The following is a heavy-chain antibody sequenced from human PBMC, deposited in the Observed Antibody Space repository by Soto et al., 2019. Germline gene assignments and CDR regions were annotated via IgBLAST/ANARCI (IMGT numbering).Heavy chain of an antibody. CDR2: IYHSGST. V-gene: IGHV4-4*02. J-gene: IGHJ4*02. Sequence: PSETLTLTCADSGGSISSSNWWSWVRQPPGKGLEWIGEIYHSGSTNYNPSLKSRVTISVDKSKNQFSLKLSSVTAADTAVYYCARRRYDYVWGGYRTAHFDYWGQGTLVTVSS. D-gene: IGHD3-16*02. CDR3: ARRRYDYVWGGYRTAHFDY. CDR1: GGSISSSNW.